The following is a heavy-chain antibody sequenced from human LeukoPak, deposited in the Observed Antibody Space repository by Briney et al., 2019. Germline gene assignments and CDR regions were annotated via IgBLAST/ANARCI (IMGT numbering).Heavy chain of an antibody. Sequence: ASVKVSCEASGYTFTGYYMHWGLQAPGQRLEWMGWINPNSGGTHYAQKSQGRVTMTRDTSISTAYIEMSRLRSDDTAVYYCARDFSDGFGELLHLDYWGQGTLVTVSS. CDR2: INPNSGGT. V-gene: IGHV1-2*02. D-gene: IGHD3-10*01. J-gene: IGHJ4*02. CDR3: ARDFSDGFGELLHLDY. CDR1: GYTFTGYY.